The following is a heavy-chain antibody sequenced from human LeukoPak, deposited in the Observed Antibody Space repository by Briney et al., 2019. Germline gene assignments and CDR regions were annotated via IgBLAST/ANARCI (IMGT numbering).Heavy chain of an antibody. J-gene: IGHJ4*02. V-gene: IGHV3-9*01. CDR1: GFTFDDYA. Sequence: PGRSLRLSCEASGFTFDDYAMHWVRQAPGKGLEWVSGITWNSGNIAYADSVKGRFTISRDNAKNSLFLQMNSLRAEDTALYYCAKLPEVVRGTEYYFDYWGQGTLVTVSS. D-gene: IGHD3-22*01. CDR3: AKLPEVVRGTEYYFDY. CDR2: ITWNSGNI.